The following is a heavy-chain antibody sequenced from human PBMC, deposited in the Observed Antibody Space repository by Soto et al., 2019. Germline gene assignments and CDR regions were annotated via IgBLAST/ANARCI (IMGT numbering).Heavy chain of an antibody. CDR3: ARVSRIAAAVAWFDP. CDR1: GGTFSSYA. CDR2: IIPIFGTA. V-gene: IGHV1-69*13. D-gene: IGHD6-13*01. J-gene: IGHJ5*02. Sequence: GASVKVSCKASGGTFSSYAISWVRQAPGQGLEWMGGIIPIFGTANYAQKFQGRVTITADESTSTAYMELSSLRSEDTAVYYCARVSRIAAAVAWFDPWGQGTLVTVPQ.